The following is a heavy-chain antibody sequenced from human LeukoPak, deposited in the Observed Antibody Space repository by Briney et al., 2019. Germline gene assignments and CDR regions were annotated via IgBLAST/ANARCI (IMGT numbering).Heavy chain of an antibody. CDR1: GFTVSSNY. V-gene: IGHV3-66*01. CDR2: IYSGGST. CDR3: AKGGRQFVGEDPY. D-gene: IGHD3-3*01. J-gene: IGHJ4*02. Sequence: GGSLRLSCAASGFTVSSNYMSWVRQAPGKGLEWVSVIYSGGSTYYADSVKGRFTISRDNSKNTLYLQMNSLRAEDTAVYYCAKGGRQFVGEDPYWGQGTLVTVSS.